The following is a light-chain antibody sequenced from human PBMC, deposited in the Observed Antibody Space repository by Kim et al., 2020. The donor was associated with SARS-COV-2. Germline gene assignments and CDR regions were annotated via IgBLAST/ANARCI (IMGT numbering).Light chain of an antibody. Sequence: QSITIYCTGTSRDVGSYNLVSWYQQHPGKAPKLMIYEVSKRPSGVSNRFSGSKSGNTASLTISGLQAEDEADYYCCSYAGSSTFVVFGGGTQLTVL. CDR2: EVS. V-gene: IGLV2-23*02. CDR1: SRDVGSYNL. J-gene: IGLJ2*01. CDR3: CSYAGSSTFVV.